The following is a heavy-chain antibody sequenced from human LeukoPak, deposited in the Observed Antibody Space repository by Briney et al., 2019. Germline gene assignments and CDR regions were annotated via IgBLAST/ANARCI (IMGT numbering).Heavy chain of an antibody. Sequence: PSETLSLTCTVSGGSISSYYWSWIRQPPGKGLEWIGYIYYSGSTNYNPSLKSRVTISVDTSKNQFSLELSSVTAADTAVYYCARDESDYYDSSGYFDYWGQGTLVTVSS. J-gene: IGHJ4*02. D-gene: IGHD3-22*01. V-gene: IGHV4-59*01. CDR3: ARDESDYYDSSGYFDY. CDR2: IYYSGST. CDR1: GGSISSYY.